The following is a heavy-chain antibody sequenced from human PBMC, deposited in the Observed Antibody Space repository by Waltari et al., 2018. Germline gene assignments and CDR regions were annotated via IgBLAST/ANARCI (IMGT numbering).Heavy chain of an antibody. CDR2: INHSGST. V-gene: IGHV4-34*01. CDR3: ASQKRGYCSGGSCYPDY. CDR1: GGSFSGYY. J-gene: IGHJ4*02. D-gene: IGHD2-15*01. Sequence: QVQLQQWGAGLLKPSETLSLTCAVYGGSFSGYYWSWIRQPPGKGLEWIGEINHSGSTTYNPSLKSRVTISVDTSKNQFSLKLSSVTAADTAVYYCASQKRGYCSGGSCYPDYWGQGTLVTVSS.